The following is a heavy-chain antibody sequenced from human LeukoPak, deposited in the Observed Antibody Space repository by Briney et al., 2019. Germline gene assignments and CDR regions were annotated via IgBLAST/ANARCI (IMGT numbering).Heavy chain of an antibody. V-gene: IGHV4-59*01. CDR2: IYYSGST. J-gene: IGHJ4*02. D-gene: IGHD6-13*01. Sequence: SETLSLTCTVSGGSISSYYWSWIRQPPGKGLEWIGYIYYSGSTNYNPSLRSRVTISVDTSKNQFSLKLSSVTAADTAVYYCASLSSSWYHATYWGQGTLVTVSS. CDR1: GGSISSYY. CDR3: ASLSSSWYHATY.